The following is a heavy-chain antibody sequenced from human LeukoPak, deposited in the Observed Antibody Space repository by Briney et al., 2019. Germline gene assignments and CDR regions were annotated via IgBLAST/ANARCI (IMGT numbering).Heavy chain of an antibody. V-gene: IGHV4-34*01. Sequence: SETLSLTCAVYGESFNNYYWTWIRQSPGKGLEWIGEINHSGSTNYNPSLKSRVTISVDPSKNQFSLKLTSVIAADTAVYYCSRAGWFGELYGPLDFWGQGTLVTVSS. CDR1: GESFNNYY. D-gene: IGHD3-10*01. CDR3: SRAGWFGELYGPLDF. J-gene: IGHJ4*02. CDR2: INHSGST.